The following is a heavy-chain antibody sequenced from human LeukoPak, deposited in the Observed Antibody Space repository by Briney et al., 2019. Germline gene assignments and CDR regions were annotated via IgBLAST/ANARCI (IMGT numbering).Heavy chain of an antibody. CDR2: INHSGNT. CDR3: ARGLRSGIAVAGTGYYYYYMDV. V-gene: IGHV4-34*01. D-gene: IGHD6-19*01. Sequence: PSETLSLTCTVSGGSISSYYWRRIRQPPGKGLEWIGEINHSGNTNYNPSLKSRVTISVDTSKNQFSLKLSSVTAADRAVYYCARGLRSGIAVAGTGYYYYYMDVWGKGTTVTVSS. J-gene: IGHJ6*03. CDR1: GGSISSYY.